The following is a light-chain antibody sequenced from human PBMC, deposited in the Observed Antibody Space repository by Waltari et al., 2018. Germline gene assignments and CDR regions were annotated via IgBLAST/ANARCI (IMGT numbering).Light chain of an antibody. CDR3: QEYYTQTFS. V-gene: IGKV4-1*01. CDR2: WAS. Sequence: DLVMTQSPDSLAVSLGERAPINCKSSQSVLYSSNNKNYLAWYQQKPGQPPKLLIYWASSRESGVPDRFSGSGSGTDFTLTISSLQAEDVAVYYCQEYYTQTFSFGPGTKVDIK. CDR1: QSVLYSSNNKNY. J-gene: IGKJ3*01.